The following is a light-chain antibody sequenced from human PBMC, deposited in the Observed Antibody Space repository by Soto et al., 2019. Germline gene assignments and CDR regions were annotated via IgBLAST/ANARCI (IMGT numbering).Light chain of an antibody. Sequence: DTQMTQPPSTLSASVGDRVTITCRASQSLNIWLAWYQQKPGRAPKLLIYQASTLASGVPSRFSGSGSGSEFTLTISSLQPDDFETYYCQQYNDYWTFGQGTKVDI. CDR1: QSLNIW. V-gene: IGKV1-5*03. CDR2: QAS. CDR3: QQYNDYWT. J-gene: IGKJ1*01.